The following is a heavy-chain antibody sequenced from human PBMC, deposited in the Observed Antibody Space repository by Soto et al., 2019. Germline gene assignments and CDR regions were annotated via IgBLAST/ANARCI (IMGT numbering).Heavy chain of an antibody. J-gene: IGHJ4*02. CDR2: IYSGGTI. Sequence: EVQVVESGGGLIQPGGSLRLSCAVSGFTVTINYMSWVRQAPGKGLEWVSVIYSGGTIYYADSVKGRFTISRDTSKNTLYLQMNSLRGEDTAVYYCHAYGYWGQGTLVTVSS. CDR1: GFTVTINY. V-gene: IGHV3-53*01. CDR3: HAYGY. D-gene: IGHD4-17*01.